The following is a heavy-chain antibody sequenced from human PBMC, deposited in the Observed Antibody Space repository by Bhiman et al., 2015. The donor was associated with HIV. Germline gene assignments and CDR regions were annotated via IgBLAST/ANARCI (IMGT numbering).Heavy chain of an antibody. Sequence: QVQLVESGGGVVQPGGSLRLSCSASGFTFTTFSIHWVRQAPGKGLEWVAVLPYDEGQNFYGDSVKGRFTISIDTSETTVFLQMNSLRTDDTAVYYCAREAYRYSNTRGSIEMWGQGDKWSPVSS. V-gene: IGHV3-30*04. CDR1: GFTFTTFS. CDR3: AREAYRYSNTRGSIEM. CDR2: LPYDEGQN. J-gene: IGHJ3*02. D-gene: IGHD5-12*01.